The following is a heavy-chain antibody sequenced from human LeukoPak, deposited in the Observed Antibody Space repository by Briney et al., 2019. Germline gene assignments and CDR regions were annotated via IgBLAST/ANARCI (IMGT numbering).Heavy chain of an antibody. J-gene: IGHJ6*03. Sequence: GASVKVSCKASGYTFTGYYMHWVRQAPGQGLEWMGWINPNSGGTNYAQKFQGRVTMTRDTSTSTAYMELNSLRSDDTAVYHCARALPHVRSGYYYYYMDVWGKGTTVTISS. CDR2: INPNSGGT. D-gene: IGHD6-25*01. CDR1: GYTFTGYY. V-gene: IGHV1-2*02. CDR3: ARALPHVRSGYYYYYMDV.